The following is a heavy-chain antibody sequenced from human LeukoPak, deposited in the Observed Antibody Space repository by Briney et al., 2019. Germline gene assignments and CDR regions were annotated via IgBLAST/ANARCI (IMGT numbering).Heavy chain of an antibody. Sequence: GGSLRLSSVASGFTFLSYAMTWGPQTPGKGLQWVSSIIVGGRDTHPADSVKGRFTISRDNSKNTLYLHMNSLRPPDTPLYFTAKSLKCVVVFSPLDLWGQGALVTVSS. CDR2: IIVGGRDT. V-gene: IGHV3-23*01. J-gene: IGHJ4*02. CDR1: GFTFLSYA. CDR3: AKSLKCVVVFSPLDL. D-gene: IGHD3-22*01.